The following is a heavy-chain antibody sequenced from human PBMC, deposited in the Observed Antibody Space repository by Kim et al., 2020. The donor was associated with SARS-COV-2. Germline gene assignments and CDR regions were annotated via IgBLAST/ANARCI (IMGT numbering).Heavy chain of an antibody. CDR1: GGSFSGYY. V-gene: IGHV4-34*01. J-gene: IGHJ6*02. D-gene: IGHD3-9*01. Sequence: SETLSLTCAVYGGSFSGYYWSWIRQPPGKGLEWIGEINHSGSTNYNPSLKSRVTISVDTSKNQFSLKLSSVTAADTAVYYCARARRTYYDILTGYSKYGMDVWGQGTTVTVSS. CDR2: INHSGST. CDR3: ARARRTYYDILTGYSKYGMDV.